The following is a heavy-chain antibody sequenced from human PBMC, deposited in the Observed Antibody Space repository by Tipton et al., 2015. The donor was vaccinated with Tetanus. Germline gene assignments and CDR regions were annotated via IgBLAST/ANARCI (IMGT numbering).Heavy chain of an antibody. CDR2: IYYNGNI. Sequence: TLSLTCTVSGGSINRGDYYWTWIRQSPGKGLEWIGYIYYNGNIYYNPSLESRAIISGDTSKNQFSLKLTSVSAADTAVYYCARGNGEGSGWYTYWGQGNQVTVAS. V-gene: IGHV4-30-4*01. D-gene: IGHD6-19*01. CDR1: GGSINRGDYY. J-gene: IGHJ4*02. CDR3: ARGNGEGSGWYTY.